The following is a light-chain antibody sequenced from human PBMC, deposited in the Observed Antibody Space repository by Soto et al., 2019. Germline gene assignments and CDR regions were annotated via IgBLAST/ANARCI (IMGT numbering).Light chain of an antibody. V-gene: IGKV3-20*01. J-gene: IGKJ2*01. CDR2: GSA. CDR3: QQYGSSPPYT. CDR1: QSVSGNY. Sequence: EIVLTQSPGILSLSPGERATLSCRASQSVSGNYLAWYQQKPGQSPRLLIYGSADRATGIPDRFSGSASGTDFTLSISRVEPENFAVYYCQQYGSSPPYTFGQGTKVEIK.